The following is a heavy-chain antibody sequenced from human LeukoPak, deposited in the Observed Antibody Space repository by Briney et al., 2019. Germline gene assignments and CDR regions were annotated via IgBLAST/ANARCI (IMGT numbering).Heavy chain of an antibody. J-gene: IGHJ5*02. CDR1: GYTFTSYD. CDR2: MNPNSGNT. CDR3: ARAHPTRYCSGGSCLKDNWFDP. D-gene: IGHD2-15*01. V-gene: IGHV1-8*01. Sequence: ASVKVSCKASGYTFTSYDINWVRQATGQGLEWMGWMNPNSGNTGYAQKFQGRVTMTRNTSISTAYMELSSLRSEDTAVYYCARAHPTRYCSGGSCLKDNWFDPWGQGTLVTVSS.